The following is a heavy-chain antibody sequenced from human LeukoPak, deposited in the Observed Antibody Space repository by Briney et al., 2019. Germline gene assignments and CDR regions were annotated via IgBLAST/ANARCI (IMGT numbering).Heavy chain of an antibody. CDR2: NDPNSGGT. J-gene: IGHJ4*02. CDR1: GYTFTVNH. Sequence: GASVKVSCKASGYTFTVNHVHWVRQAPGQGLEWMGWNDPNSGGTKYAQKFQDRVAMTSDTSISTAYMELSSLRSEDTAVYYCARSVFRGYYDSSGYYRPFDYWGQGTLVTVSS. CDR3: ARSVFRGYYDSSGYYRPFDY. D-gene: IGHD3-22*01. V-gene: IGHV1-2*02.